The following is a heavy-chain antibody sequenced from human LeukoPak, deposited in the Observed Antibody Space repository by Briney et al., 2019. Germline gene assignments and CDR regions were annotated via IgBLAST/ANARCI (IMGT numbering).Heavy chain of an antibody. Sequence: PSETLSLTCTVSGGSFSDYLWNWIRQPPGERLEWIGYVSYSGSTNYNPSLKSRVGVSVDKSKNQFSLKLSSLTAADTAVYYCARERPGWSGNFPRGYFDNRGQGTLVTVSS. CDR3: ARERPGWSGNFPRGYFDN. V-gene: IGHV4-59*01. D-gene: IGHD3-3*01. CDR1: GGSFSDYL. CDR2: VSYSGST. J-gene: IGHJ4*02.